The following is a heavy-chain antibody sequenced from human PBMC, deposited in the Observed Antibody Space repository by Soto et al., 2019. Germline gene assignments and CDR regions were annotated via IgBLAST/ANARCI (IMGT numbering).Heavy chain of an antibody. D-gene: IGHD2-8*02. Sequence: SETLSLTCTVSGGSISSSSYYWGWIRQPPGKGLEWIGSIYYSGSTYYNPSLKSRVTISVDTSKNQFSLKLSSVTAADTAVYYCARLRRKTGAFDPWGQGTLVTVSS. CDR3: ARLRRKTGAFDP. J-gene: IGHJ5*02. V-gene: IGHV4-39*01. CDR2: IYYSGST. CDR1: GGSISSSSYY.